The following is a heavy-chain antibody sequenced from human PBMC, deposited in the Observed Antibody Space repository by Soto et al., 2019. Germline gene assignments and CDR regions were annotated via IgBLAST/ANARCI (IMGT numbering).Heavy chain of an antibody. CDR2: FDPEDGET. Sequence: GAAVKVSCKVSGYTLTELSMHWVRQAPGKGLEWMGGFDPEDGETIYAQKFQGRVTMTEDKSTDTAYMELSSLRSEDTAVYYCASNSGSSFDCWGQGTLVTVSS. J-gene: IGHJ4*02. V-gene: IGHV1-24*01. D-gene: IGHD5-12*01. CDR3: ASNSGSSFDC. CDR1: GYTLTELS.